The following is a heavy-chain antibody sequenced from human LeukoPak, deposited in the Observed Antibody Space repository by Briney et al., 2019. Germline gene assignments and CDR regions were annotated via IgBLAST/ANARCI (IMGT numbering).Heavy chain of an antibody. CDR3: ARRVHSSSWSSYFDY. D-gene: IGHD6-13*01. V-gene: IGHV4-59*01. J-gene: IGHJ4*02. Sequence: PSETLSLTCTVSGGSIRSYYWSWIRQPPGKGLEWIGYIYYSGSTNYNPSLKSRVTISVDTSKNQFSLKLSSVTAADTAVYYCARRVHSSSWSSYFDYWGQETLVTVSS. CDR2: IYYSGST. CDR1: GGSIRSYY.